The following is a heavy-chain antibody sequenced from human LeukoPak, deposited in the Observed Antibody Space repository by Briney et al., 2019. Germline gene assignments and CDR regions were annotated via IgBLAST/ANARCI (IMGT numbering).Heavy chain of an antibody. CDR1: GYTFTSYG. CDR3: ASPTSGWDSHALVY. Sequence: ASVKVSCKASGYTFTSYGISWVRQAPGQGLEWMGWISAYNGNTNYAQKLQGRVTMTTDTSTSTAYMELRSLRSDDTAVYYCASPTSGWDSHALVYWGQGTLVTVSS. CDR2: ISAYNGNT. D-gene: IGHD6-25*01. J-gene: IGHJ4*02. V-gene: IGHV1-18*01.